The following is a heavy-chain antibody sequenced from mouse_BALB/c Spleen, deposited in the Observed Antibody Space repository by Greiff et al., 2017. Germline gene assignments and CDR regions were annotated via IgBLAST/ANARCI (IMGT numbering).Heavy chain of an antibody. V-gene: IGHV5-6-5*01. CDR3: ARGPDGSYYFDY. J-gene: IGHJ2*01. CDR1: GFTFSSYA. Sequence: EVMLVESGGGLVKPGGSLKLSCAASGFTFSSYAMSWVRQTPEKRLEWVASISSGGSTYYPDSVKGRFTISRDNARNILYLQMSSLRSEDTAMYYCARGPDGSYYFDYWGQGTTLTVSS. D-gene: IGHD2-3*01. CDR2: ISSGGST.